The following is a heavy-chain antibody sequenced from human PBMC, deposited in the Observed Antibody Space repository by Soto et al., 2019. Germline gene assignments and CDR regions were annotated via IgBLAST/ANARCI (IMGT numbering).Heavy chain of an antibody. Sequence: PGGSLRLSCAASGFTFSSHAMPWVRQAPGKGLEWVTVISSDGNTKYYAPSVKSRFTISIDNSKNTLYLQMNSLRPEDSAVYYCVKDRTSSWSLDYWGQGTLVTVSS. V-gene: IGHV3-30*18. D-gene: IGHD6-13*01. CDR2: ISSDGNTK. J-gene: IGHJ4*02. CDR3: VKDRTSSWSLDY. CDR1: GFTFSSHA.